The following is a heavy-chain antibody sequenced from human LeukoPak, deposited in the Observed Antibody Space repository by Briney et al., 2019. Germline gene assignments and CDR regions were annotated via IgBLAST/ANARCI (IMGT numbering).Heavy chain of an antibody. J-gene: IGHJ1*01. Sequence: ASVKVSCKASGYTFTDYYIHWVRQAPGQGLEYMGRINTHNGATVYVQKFQGRLSMTSDTSLSAAYMGLQNLRSEDTAIYYCARDHDYEGLKGNYWGRGTMVIV. CDR1: GYTFTDYY. CDR3: ARDHDYEGLKGNY. V-gene: IGHV1-2*06. D-gene: IGHD1-7*01. CDR2: INTHNGAT.